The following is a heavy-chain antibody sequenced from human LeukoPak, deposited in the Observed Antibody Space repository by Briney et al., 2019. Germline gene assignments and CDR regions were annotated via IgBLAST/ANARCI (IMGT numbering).Heavy chain of an antibody. CDR3: ARGYYYDSSGYAHYYFDY. CDR1: GYTFTGYY. Sequence: GASVKVSCKASGYTFTGYYMHWVRQAPGQGLEWMGWINPNSGGTNYAQKFQGRVTMTRDTSKNQFSLKLSSVTAADTAVYYCARGYYYDSSGYAHYYFDYWGQGTLVTVSS. CDR2: INPNSGGT. J-gene: IGHJ4*02. D-gene: IGHD3-22*01. V-gene: IGHV1-2*02.